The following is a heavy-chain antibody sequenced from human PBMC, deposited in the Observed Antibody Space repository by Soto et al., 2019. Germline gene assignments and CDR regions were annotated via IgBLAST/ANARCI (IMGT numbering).Heavy chain of an antibody. CDR3: ARELEGGVFDI. CDR2: LSYTGST. Sequence: TLSLTCIVSGGPVRVAFSYWTWIRQPPGKGPEWMGYLSYTGSTYYNPSLRNRATISVDESSTLLSLRLSSVTAGDTAVYYCARELEGGVFDIWGRGTLVPVS. J-gene: IGHJ3*02. D-gene: IGHD2-8*02. CDR1: GGPVRVAFSY. V-gene: IGHV4-30-4*01.